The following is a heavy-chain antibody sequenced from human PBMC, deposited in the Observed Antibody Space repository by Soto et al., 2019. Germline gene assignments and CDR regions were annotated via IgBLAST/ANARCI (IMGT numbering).Heavy chain of an antibody. D-gene: IGHD6-6*01. Sequence: QVQLVQSGAEVKKPGSSVKVSCKASGGTFSSYAISWVRQAPGQGLEWMGGIIPIFGTANYAQKFQGRVTITADESTXTXYXXLSSLRSEDTAVYYCARTHSSSTPGGAYYYYGMDVWGQGTTVTVSS. V-gene: IGHV1-69*12. CDR1: GGTFSSYA. J-gene: IGHJ6*02. CDR2: IIPIFGTA. CDR3: ARTHSSSTPGGAYYYYGMDV.